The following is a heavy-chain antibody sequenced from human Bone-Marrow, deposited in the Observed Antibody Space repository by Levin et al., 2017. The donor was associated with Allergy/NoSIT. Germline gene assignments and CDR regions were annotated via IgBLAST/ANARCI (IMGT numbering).Heavy chain of an antibody. V-gene: IGHV1-18*01. CDR3: VGLGGWSYSDFDY. Sequence: KISCKAAGYTFTSFGINWVRQSPGQGLEWLGGISGDTGKEDYAQKIQGRITVTTDTSTSTAYMELRSLTYEDTALYYCVGLGGWSYSDFDYWGQGTLVTVSS. CDR1: GYTFTSFG. D-gene: IGHD5-12*01. J-gene: IGHJ4*02. CDR2: ISGDTGKE.